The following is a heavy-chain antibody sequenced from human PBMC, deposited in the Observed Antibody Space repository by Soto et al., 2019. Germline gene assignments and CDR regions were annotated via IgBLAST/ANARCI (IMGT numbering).Heavy chain of an antibody. CDR3: ARVKYYDFWSGYYRENGYFDY. Sequence: SETLSLTCTVSGGSISSYYWNWIRQPPGKGLEWIGYIYYNGNTNYNPSLKSRVTMSVDTSKNQFSLKLRSVTAADTAVYYCARVKYYDFWSGYYRENGYFDYWGQGTLVTVSS. CDR1: GGSISSYY. D-gene: IGHD3-3*01. V-gene: IGHV4-59*01. CDR2: IYYNGNT. J-gene: IGHJ4*02.